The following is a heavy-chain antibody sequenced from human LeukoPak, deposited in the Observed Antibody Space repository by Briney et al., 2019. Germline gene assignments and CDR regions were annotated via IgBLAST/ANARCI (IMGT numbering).Heavy chain of an antibody. CDR2: ICADDGNT. CDR1: GFTFSSYS. J-gene: IGHJ4*02. CDR3: GKGSSSSCHAALDS. Sequence: GESLRLSCAASGFTFSSYSMSWVRQAPGPGLEWGSVICADDGNTYYAEPVKGRFTISRDNSKNMLFLQMDSLRADDTAEYYCGKGSSSSCHAALDSWGQGTLVAVSS. V-gene: IGHV3-23*01. D-gene: IGHD2-2*01.